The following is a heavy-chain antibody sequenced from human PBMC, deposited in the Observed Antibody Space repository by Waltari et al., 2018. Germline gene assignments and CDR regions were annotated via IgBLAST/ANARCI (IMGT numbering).Heavy chain of an antibody. Sequence: QVQLQQWGAGLLKPSETLSLTCPVYGGSFMGYYWSWIRQPPGKGLEWIGEINHSGSTNYNPSLKSRVTISVDTSKNQFSLKLSSVTAADTAVYYCARGLGVFDYWGQGTLVTVSS. V-gene: IGHV4-34*01. CDR1: GGSFMGYY. D-gene: IGHD3-10*01. CDR2: INHSGST. J-gene: IGHJ4*02. CDR3: ARGLGVFDY.